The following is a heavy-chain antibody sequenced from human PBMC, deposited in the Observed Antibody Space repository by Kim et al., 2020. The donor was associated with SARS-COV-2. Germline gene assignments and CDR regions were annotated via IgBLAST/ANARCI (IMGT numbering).Heavy chain of an antibody. V-gene: IGHV5-10-1*01. D-gene: IGHD3-9*01. J-gene: IGHJ6*02. CDR1: GYSFTSYW. CDR3: ARANYDILTGYHAVYYYGMDV. Sequence: GASLQISCKGSGYSFTSYWISWVRQMPGKGLEWMGRIDPSDSYTNYSPSFQGHVTISADKSISTAYLQWSSLKASDTAMYYCARANYDILTGYHAVYYYGMDVWGQGTTVTVSS. CDR2: IDPSDSYT.